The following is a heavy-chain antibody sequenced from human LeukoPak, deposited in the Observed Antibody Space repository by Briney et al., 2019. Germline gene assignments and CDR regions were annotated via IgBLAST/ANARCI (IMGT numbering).Heavy chain of an antibody. D-gene: IGHD3-22*01. Sequence: GGSLRLSCAASGFTFSTYNMNWVRQAPGKGLEWVSSISSSSTYIYYADSVKGRFTISRDNAKNSLYLQMNSLRAEDTAVYYWARDNYYDSGESKRYFDYWGQGTLVTVSS. CDR3: ARDNYYDSGESKRYFDY. J-gene: IGHJ4*02. CDR1: GFTFSTYN. CDR2: ISSSSTYI. V-gene: IGHV3-21*01.